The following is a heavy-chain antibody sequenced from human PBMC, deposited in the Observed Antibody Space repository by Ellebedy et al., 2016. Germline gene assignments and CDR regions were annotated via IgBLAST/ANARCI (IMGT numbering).Heavy chain of an antibody. CDR2: IWYDGSNK. CDR1: GFTFSSYG. J-gene: IGHJ4*02. V-gene: IGHV3-33*01. Sequence: GGSLRLSCAASGFTFSSYGMHWVRQAPGKGLEWVAVIWYDGSNKYYADSVKGRFTISRDNSKNTLYLQMNSLRAEDTAVYYCARDWIVGATTAVGIWGQGTLVTVSS. D-gene: IGHD1-26*01. CDR3: ARDWIVGATTAVGI.